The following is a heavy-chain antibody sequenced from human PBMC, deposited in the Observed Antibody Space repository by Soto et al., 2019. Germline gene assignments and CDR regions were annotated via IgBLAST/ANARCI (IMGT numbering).Heavy chain of an antibody. CDR2: INAGHGDT. CDR3: ARGERNHDFWSGYFGRFDS. CDR1: GYIITAYS. J-gene: IGHJ4*02. D-gene: IGHD3-3*01. V-gene: IGHV1-3*01. Sequence: QVQLVHSGTAVRKPGASVNVSCKASGYIITAYSIHWLRQAPGQRPEWVVWINAGHGDTKYSKRLHDRVTISRETSANTAYMELTSLRSEDTAVYYCARGERNHDFWSGYFGRFDSWGQGTLVTVSS.